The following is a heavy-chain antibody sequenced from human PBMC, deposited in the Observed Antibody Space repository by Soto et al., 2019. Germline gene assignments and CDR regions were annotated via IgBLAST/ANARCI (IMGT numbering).Heavy chain of an antibody. CDR3: AKAYFVWSSEQPYYFDY. D-gene: IGHD3-16*01. CDR2: ISGSGVRP. CDR1: GFTFRNYA. V-gene: IGHV3-23*01. Sequence: EVQLLDSGGGLVQPGGSLRLSCPAFGFTFRNYAMPWFRKGPGKGLGWVYGISGSGVRPYYADSVKGRFTISRDNSKSTLYLQMNSLRAEDTAVYYCAKAYFVWSSEQPYYFDYWGQGTLVTVSS. J-gene: IGHJ4*02.